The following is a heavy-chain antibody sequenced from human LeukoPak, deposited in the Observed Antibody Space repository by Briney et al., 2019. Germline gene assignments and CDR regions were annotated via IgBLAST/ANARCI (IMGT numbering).Heavy chain of an antibody. CDR2: IYHSGST. V-gene: IGHV4-39*07. J-gene: IGHJ4*02. CDR3: ARVRGYDWVGIFDY. CDR1: GGSISSSSYY. Sequence: PSETLSLTCTVSGGSISSSSYYWGWIRQPPGKGLEWIGSIYHSGSTNYNPSLKSRVTISVDTSKNQFSLKLSSVTAADTAVYYCARVRGYDWVGIFDYWGQGTLVTVSS. D-gene: IGHD5-12*01.